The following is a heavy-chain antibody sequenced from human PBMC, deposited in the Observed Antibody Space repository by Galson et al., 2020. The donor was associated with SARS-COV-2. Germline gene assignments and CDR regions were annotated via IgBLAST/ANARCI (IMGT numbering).Heavy chain of an antibody. J-gene: IGHJ6*02. D-gene: IGHD3-9*01. CDR1: GGTFSSYA. V-gene: IGHV1-69*13. CDR3: ARVFYDISGPYYYYGMDV. CDR2: IIPIFGTA. Sequence: SVKVSCKASGGTFSSYAISWVPQAPGQGLEWMGGIIPIFGTANYAQKFQGRVTITADESTSTAYMELSSLRSEDTAVYYCARVFYDISGPYYYYGMDVWGQGTTVTVSS.